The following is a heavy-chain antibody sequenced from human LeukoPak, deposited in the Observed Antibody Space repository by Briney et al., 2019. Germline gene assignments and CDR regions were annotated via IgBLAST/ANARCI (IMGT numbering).Heavy chain of an antibody. J-gene: IGHJ6*02. CDR2: IIPIFGTA. V-gene: IGHV1-69*13. CDR3: ARARTIVVVPAANGYYGMDV. D-gene: IGHD2-2*01. CDR1: GGTFSSYA. Sequence: SVKVSCKASGGTFSSYAISWVRQAPGQGLEWMGGIIPIFGTANYTQKFQGRVTITADESTSTAYMELSSLRSEDTAVHYCARARTIVVVPAANGYYGMDVWGQGTTVTVSS.